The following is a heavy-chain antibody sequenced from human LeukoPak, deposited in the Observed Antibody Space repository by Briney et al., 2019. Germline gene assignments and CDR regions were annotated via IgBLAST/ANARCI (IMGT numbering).Heavy chain of an antibody. CDR1: GFTFSSYA. V-gene: IGHV3-23*01. CDR2: ISGSGGST. D-gene: IGHD3-10*01. J-gene: IGHJ3*02. Sequence: GGSLRLSCAASGFTFSSYAMSWVRQAPGKGLEWVSAISGSGGSTYYADSVKGRFTISRDNSKNTLYLQMNSLRAEDTAVYYCAKGWGTMVRGVKASAFDIWGQGQWSPSLQ. CDR3: AKGWGTMVRGVKASAFDI.